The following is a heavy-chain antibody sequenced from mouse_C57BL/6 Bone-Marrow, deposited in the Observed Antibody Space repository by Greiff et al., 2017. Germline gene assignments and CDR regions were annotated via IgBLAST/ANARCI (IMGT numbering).Heavy chain of an antibody. J-gene: IGHJ2*01. CDR2: IYPGDGDT. D-gene: IGHD3-2*02. CDR1: GYAFSSYW. V-gene: IGHV1-80*01. CDR3: ARGRLRLSYFDD. Sequence: LVESGAELVKPGASVKISCKASGYAFSSYWMNWVKQRPGKGLEWIGQIYPGDGDTNYNGKFKGKATLTADKSSSTAYMQLSSLTSEDSAVYFCARGRLRLSYFDDWGQGTTLTVSS.